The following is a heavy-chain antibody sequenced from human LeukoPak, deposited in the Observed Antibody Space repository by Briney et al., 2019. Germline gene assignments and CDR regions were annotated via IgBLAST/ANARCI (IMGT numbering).Heavy chain of an antibody. Sequence: GASVMVSCKASGYTFTSYDINWVRQATGQGLEWMGWMNPNSGNTGYAQKLQGRVTMTRNTSISTAYMELSSLRSEDAAVYYCARDNSGYDPEDYWGQGTLVTVSS. D-gene: IGHD5-12*01. CDR3: ARDNSGYDPEDY. V-gene: IGHV1-8*02. CDR2: MNPNSGNT. J-gene: IGHJ4*02. CDR1: GYTFTSYD.